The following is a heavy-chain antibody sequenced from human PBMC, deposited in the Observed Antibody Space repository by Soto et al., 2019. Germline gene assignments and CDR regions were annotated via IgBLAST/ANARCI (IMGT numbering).Heavy chain of an antibody. CDR3: ARGLRRRGATKSITMVLSSSALKGYYYYYMDV. D-gene: IGHD3-10*01. Sequence: PAEIACKSSGGTFATHASCWVLQTKGQRLEWMGWINHIFCNTNYAQKVQGRVTMTRSNSIRTAYMELRSLRSEDTAVYYCARGLRRRGATKSITMVLSSSALKGYYYYYMDVWGKGTTVTVSS. CDR2: INHIFCNT. V-gene: IGHV1-8*01. CDR1: GGTFATHA. J-gene: IGHJ6*03.